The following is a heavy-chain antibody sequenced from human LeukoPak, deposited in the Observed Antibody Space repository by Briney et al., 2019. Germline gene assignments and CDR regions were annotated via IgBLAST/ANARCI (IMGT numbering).Heavy chain of an antibody. CDR1: GFTFSSYA. CDR2: ISYDGSNK. J-gene: IGHJ4*02. V-gene: IGHV3-30-3*01. CDR3: ADYDSRGSLY. Sequence: GGSLRLSCAASGFTFSSYATHWVRQAPGKGLEWVAVISYDGSNKYYADSVKGRFTISRDNSKNTLYLQMNSLRAEDTAVYYCADYDSRGSLYWGQGTLVTVSS. D-gene: IGHD3-22*01.